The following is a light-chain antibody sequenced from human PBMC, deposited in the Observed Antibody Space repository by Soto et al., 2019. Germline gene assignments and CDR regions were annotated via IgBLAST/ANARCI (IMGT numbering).Light chain of an antibody. J-gene: IGKJ4*01. CDR2: GAS. V-gene: IGKV3-20*01. CDR3: HQYDSSPLT. CDR1: QSVSSSY. Sequence: EIVLTQSPGTLSFSPGERATLSCRASQSVSSSYLAWYQQKPGQAPRLLICGASSRATGIPDRFRGSGSGTYVTLTISRLEPEDFAVYYCHQYDSSPLTFGGGTKVEIK.